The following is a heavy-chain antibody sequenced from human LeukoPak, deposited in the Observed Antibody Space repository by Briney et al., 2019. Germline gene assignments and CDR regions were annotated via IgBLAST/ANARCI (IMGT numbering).Heavy chain of an antibody. CDR3: ATLMAGTDVSDY. D-gene: IGHD6-19*01. CDR2: INPNSGGT. Sequence: ASVKVSCKASGYTFTGYYMHWVRQAPGQGLEWMGRINPNSGGTNYPQKFQGRVTMTRDTSISTAYMELSRLRSDDTAVYYCATLMAGTDVSDYWGQGTLVTVSS. V-gene: IGHV1-2*06. J-gene: IGHJ4*02. CDR1: GYTFTGYY.